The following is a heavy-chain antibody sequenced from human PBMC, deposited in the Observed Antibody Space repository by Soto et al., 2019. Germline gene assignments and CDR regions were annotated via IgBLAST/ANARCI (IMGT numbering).Heavy chain of an antibody. D-gene: IGHD1-1*01. CDR3: VRDGTKTLRDWFDP. V-gene: IGHV4-4*07. Sequence: PSETLSLTCTVSGASISGFYWSWIRKSAGKGLEWVGRIYATGTTDYNPSLKSRVMMSVDTSKKQFSLKLRSVTAADTAVYYCVRDGTKTLRDWFDPWGQGISVTVSS. CDR1: GASISGFY. J-gene: IGHJ5*02. CDR2: IYATGTT.